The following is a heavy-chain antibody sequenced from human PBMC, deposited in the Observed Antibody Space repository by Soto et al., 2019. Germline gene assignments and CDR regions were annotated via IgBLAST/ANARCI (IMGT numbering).Heavy chain of an antibody. CDR2: ISSSGTAT. D-gene: IGHD6-6*01. CDR1: GFIFRDYD. J-gene: IGHJ5*02. Sequence: QVHLVESGGGLVRPGGSLRLSCAASGFIFRDYDMSWIRQAPGKGLECVSCISSSGTATYYADSVKGRFTISRDNAKNSLFVEMNSLRVDDTAVYYCARKGPRAARPNHWGQGTLVTVSS. CDR3: ARKGPRAARPNH. V-gene: IGHV3-11*01.